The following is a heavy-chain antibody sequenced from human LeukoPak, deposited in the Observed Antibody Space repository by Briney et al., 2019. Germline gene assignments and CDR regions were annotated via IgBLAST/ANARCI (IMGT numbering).Heavy chain of an antibody. Sequence: GEPLKIPCKGPGYSFTSSWIGWLRQMPGKGWEWMGIIYPGDSDTRYSPSFQGQVTISADKSISTAYLQWSSLKASDTAMYYCAISDPQWLLDYWGQGTLVTVSS. CDR3: AISDPQWLLDY. V-gene: IGHV5-51*01. CDR2: IYPGDSDT. J-gene: IGHJ4*02. D-gene: IGHD3-22*01. CDR1: GYSFTSSW.